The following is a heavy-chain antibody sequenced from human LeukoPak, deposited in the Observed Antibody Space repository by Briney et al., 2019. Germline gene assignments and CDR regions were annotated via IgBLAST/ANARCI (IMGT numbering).Heavy chain of an antibody. Sequence: GGTLRLSCAASGFTFSSYGMSWVRQAPGKGLEWVSAISGSGGSTYYADSVKGRFTISRDNSKNTLYLQMNSLRAEDTAVYYCAKEMITMIVVVTSLPDYWGQGTLVTVSS. V-gene: IGHV3-23*01. CDR1: GFTFSSYG. CDR3: AKEMITMIVVVTSLPDY. D-gene: IGHD3-22*01. CDR2: ISGSGGST. J-gene: IGHJ4*02.